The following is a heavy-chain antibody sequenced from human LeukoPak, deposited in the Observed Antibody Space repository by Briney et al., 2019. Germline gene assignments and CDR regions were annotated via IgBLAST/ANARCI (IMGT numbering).Heavy chain of an antibody. D-gene: IGHD6-19*01. CDR1: GFTFSHYW. V-gene: IGHV3-7*01. Sequence: GGSLRLSCAASGFTFSHYWMSWVRQAPGKGLEWVANIKQDGSEKYYVDSVKGRFTISRDNAKNSLYLQMNSLRAEDTAVYYCARVHSSGWIDFDYWGLGTLVTVSS. J-gene: IGHJ4*02. CDR2: IKQDGSEK. CDR3: ARVHSSGWIDFDY.